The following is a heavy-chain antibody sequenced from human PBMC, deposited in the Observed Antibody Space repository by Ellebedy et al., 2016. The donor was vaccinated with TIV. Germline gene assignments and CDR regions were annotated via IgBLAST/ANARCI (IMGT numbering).Heavy chain of an antibody. J-gene: IGHJ5*02. Sequence: SETLSLXXTVSGGSISSYYWSWIRQPAGKGLEWIGYIYYSGSTNYNPSLKSRVTISVDTSRNQFSLKLSSVTAADTAVYYCARWITAAGILDPWGQGTLVTVSS. CDR2: IYYSGST. CDR1: GGSISSYY. V-gene: IGHV4-59*01. D-gene: IGHD6-13*01. CDR3: ARWITAAGILDP.